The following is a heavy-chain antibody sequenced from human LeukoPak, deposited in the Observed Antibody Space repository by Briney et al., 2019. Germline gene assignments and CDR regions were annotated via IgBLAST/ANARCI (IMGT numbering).Heavy chain of an antibody. Sequence: PGGSLRLSCAASGFTFSSYGMHWVRQAPGKGLEWVAVIWYDGSNKYYADSVKGRFTISRDNSKNTLYLQMNSLRAEDTAVYYCAKNEPDYGDYGWDYYYGMDVWGQGTTVTVSS. CDR1: GFTFSSYG. D-gene: IGHD4-17*01. J-gene: IGHJ6*02. CDR2: IWYDGSNK. CDR3: AKNEPDYGDYGWDYYYGMDV. V-gene: IGHV3-33*06.